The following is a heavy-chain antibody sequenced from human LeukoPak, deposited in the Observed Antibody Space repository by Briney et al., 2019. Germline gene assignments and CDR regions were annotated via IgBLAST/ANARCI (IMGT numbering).Heavy chain of an antibody. CDR2: ISGSGGST. CDR1: GFTFSTYA. V-gene: IGHV3-23*01. D-gene: IGHD3-22*01. CDR3: AKEGYYDSSAYYYVDGAFDI. J-gene: IGHJ3*02. Sequence: GGSLRLSCATSGFTFSTYALSWVRQAPGKGLEWVSAISGSGGSTYYADSVKGRFTISRDNSKNTLYLQMNSLRAEDTAVYYCAKEGYYDSSAYYYVDGAFDIWGQGTMVTVSS.